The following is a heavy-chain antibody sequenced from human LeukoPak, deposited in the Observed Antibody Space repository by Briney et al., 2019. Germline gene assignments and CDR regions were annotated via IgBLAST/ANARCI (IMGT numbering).Heavy chain of an antibody. D-gene: IGHD3-3*01. Sequence: ASVKVSCKAFGDTFTSYYMHWVRQAPGQGLEWMGIINPSGGSTSYAQKFQGRVTMTRDTSTSTVYMELSSLRSEDTAVYYCATSYDFWSGCDYWGQGTLVTVSS. CDR3: ATSYDFWSGCDY. CDR2: INPSGGST. V-gene: IGHV1-46*01. CDR1: GDTFTSYY. J-gene: IGHJ4*02.